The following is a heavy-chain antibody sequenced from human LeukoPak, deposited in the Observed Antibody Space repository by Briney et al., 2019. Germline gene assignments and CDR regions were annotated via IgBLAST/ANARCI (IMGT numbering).Heavy chain of an antibody. J-gene: IGHJ6*03. CDR3: AKDGLPVGDYYYYIDV. CDR2: VSGSGAKT. V-gene: IGHV3-23*01. D-gene: IGHD1-26*01. Sequence: GGSLRLSCAASGFAFSTYAMNWVRQAPGKGLEWVSGVSGSGAKTYYADSVKGRFTISRDNSHNTVYLQMSGLRAEDTAVYYCAKDGLPVGDYYYYIDVWGKGATVVVSS. CDR1: GFAFSTYA.